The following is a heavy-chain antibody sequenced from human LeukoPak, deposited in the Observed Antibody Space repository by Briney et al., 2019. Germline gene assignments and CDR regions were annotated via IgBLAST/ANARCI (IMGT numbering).Heavy chain of an antibody. J-gene: IGHJ6*03. CDR2: ISAYNGNT. Sequence: ASVKVSCKASGYTFTSYGISWVRQAPGQGLEWMGWISAYNGNTNYAQKLQGRVTMTRDTSITTAYMELSRLTSDDTAVYYCASGYSDYADYYNYYMDVWGKGTTVTVSS. V-gene: IGHV1-18*01. D-gene: IGHD4-11*01. CDR1: GYTFTSYG. CDR3: ASGYSDYADYYNYYMDV.